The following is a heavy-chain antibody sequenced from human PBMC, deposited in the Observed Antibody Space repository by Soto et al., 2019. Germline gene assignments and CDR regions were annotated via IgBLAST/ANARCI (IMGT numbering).Heavy chain of an antibody. CDR1: GFTVSDNY. J-gene: IGHJ4*02. D-gene: IGHD5-12*01. V-gene: IGHV3-53*01. Sequence: GGSLRLSCAASGFTVSDNYMNWVRQAPGKGLEWVSVIYSGGATKYADSVRGRFTISRDNAKNTLYLQMNSLRAEDTAVYYCAKVGVERWLQGYFDYWGQGTLVTVSS. CDR3: AKVGVERWLQGYFDY. CDR2: IYSGGAT.